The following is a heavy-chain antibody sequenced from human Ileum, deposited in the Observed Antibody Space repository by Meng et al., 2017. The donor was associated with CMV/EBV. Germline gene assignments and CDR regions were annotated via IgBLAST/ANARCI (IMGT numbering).Heavy chain of an antibody. CDR2: ISSSGSTI. CDR1: GFTFSSYE. D-gene: IGHD3-3*01. V-gene: IGHV3-48*03. CDR3: ARVARRGITIFGVDVNWFDP. J-gene: IGHJ5*02. Sequence: GESLKISCAASGFTFSSYEMNWVRQAPGKGLEWVSYISSSGSTIYYADSVKGRFTISRDNAKNSLYLQMNSLRAEDTAVYYCARVARRGITIFGVDVNWFDPWGQGTLVTVSS.